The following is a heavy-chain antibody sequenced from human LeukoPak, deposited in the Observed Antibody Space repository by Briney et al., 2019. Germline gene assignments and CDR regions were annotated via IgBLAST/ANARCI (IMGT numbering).Heavy chain of an antibody. V-gene: IGHV4-61*01. J-gene: IGHJ4*02. CDR1: GDSFRSDNYY. CDR2: IYYSGST. Sequence: SETLSLTCIVSGDSFRSDNYYWSWIRQPPGRGLEWIGYIYYSGSTNYNPSLKSRITISVDASKNQFSLKLSSVTAADTAVYYCAKGGHSSGWYHDYWGQGTLVTVSS. D-gene: IGHD6-19*01. CDR3: AKGGHSSGWYHDY.